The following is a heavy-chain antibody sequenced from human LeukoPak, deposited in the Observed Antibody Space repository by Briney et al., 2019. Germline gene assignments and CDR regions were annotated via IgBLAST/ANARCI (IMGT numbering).Heavy chain of an antibody. V-gene: IGHV3-15*01. CDR3: AKGYAHGGDSGYFDY. CDR2: IKKKSNGGTE. D-gene: IGHD2-21*02. Sequence: PGGSLRLSCVASGFTFNDTWMNWVRQAPGKGLEGVGRIKKKSNGGTEDYADSVKGRFTISRDNSKNTLYLQMNSLRAEDTAVYYCAKGYAHGGDSGYFDYWGQGTLVTVSS. J-gene: IGHJ4*02. CDR1: GFTFNDTW.